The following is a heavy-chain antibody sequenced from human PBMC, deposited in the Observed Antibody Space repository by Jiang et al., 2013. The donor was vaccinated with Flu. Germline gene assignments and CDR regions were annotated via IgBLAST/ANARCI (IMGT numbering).Heavy chain of an antibody. V-gene: IGHV3-23*01. CDR3: AKEGIYYYDSSGYYNWFDP. D-gene: IGHD3-22*01. Sequence: EWVSAISGSGGSTYYADSVKGRVHHLQRQSKNTLYLQMNSLRAEDTAVYYCAKEGIYYYDSSGYYNWFDPWGQGTLVTVSS. J-gene: IGHJ5*02. CDR2: ISGSGGST.